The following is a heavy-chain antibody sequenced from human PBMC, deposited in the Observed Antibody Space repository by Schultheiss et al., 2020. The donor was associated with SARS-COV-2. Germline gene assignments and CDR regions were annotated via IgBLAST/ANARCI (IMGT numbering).Heavy chain of an antibody. J-gene: IGHJ6*02. Sequence: SETLSLTCTVSGGSISSYYWSWIRQPPGKGLEWIGYIYYSGSTNYNPSLKSRVTISVDTSKNQFSLKLSSVTAADTAVYYCAKEERSTSYYYGMDVWGQGTTVTVSS. CDR1: GGSISSYY. CDR3: AKEERSTSYYYGMDV. D-gene: IGHD2-2*01. CDR2: IYYSGST. V-gene: IGHV4-59*01.